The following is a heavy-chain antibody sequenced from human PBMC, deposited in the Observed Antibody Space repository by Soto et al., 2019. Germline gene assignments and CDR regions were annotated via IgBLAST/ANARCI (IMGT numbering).Heavy chain of an antibody. D-gene: IGHD6-13*01. CDR3: ARASAYSTPWSFDN. J-gene: IGHJ4*02. CDR2: ISGFNGNT. Sequence: QVQLVQSGAEVKKPGASVRVSCKASGYTFSRYGISWVRQAPGQGLEWMGWISGFNGNTKESEKLQGRVTLTTDTAANTAHMELRGLRSDDTAVYHCARASAYSTPWSFDNWGQGTLVTVSS. CDR1: GYTFSRYG. V-gene: IGHV1-18*01.